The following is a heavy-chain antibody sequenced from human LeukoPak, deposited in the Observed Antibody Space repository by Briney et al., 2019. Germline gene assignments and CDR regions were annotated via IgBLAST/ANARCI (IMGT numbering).Heavy chain of an antibody. CDR2: IYYSGST. J-gene: IGHJ4*02. Sequence: KPSETLSLTCTVSGGSISSYYWSWIRQPPGKGLEWIGYIYYSGSTNYNPSLKSRVTISVDTSKNQFSLKLSSVTAADTAVYYCARVHTLYYYDSSGYNPYYFDYWGQGTLVTVSS. CDR3: ARVHTLYYYDSSGYNPYYFDY. D-gene: IGHD3-22*01. V-gene: IGHV4-59*01. CDR1: GGSISSYY.